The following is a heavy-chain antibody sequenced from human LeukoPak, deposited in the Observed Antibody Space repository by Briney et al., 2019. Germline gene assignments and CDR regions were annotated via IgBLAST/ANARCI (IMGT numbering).Heavy chain of an antibody. CDR1: GYTFTSYY. V-gene: IGHV1-46*01. D-gene: IGHD3-10*01. CDR3: ARALMVRGVIITGGDAFDI. CDR2: TNPSGGST. J-gene: IGHJ3*02. Sequence: ASVKVSCKASGYTFTSYYMHWVRQAPGQGLEWMGITNPSGGSTSYAQKFQGRVTMTRDTSTSTVCMELSSLRSEDTAVYYCARALMVRGVIITGGDAFDIWGQGTMVTVSS.